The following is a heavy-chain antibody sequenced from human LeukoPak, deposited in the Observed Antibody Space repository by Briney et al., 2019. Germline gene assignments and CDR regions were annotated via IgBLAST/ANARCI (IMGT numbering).Heavy chain of an antibody. CDR1: GYTFTYW. V-gene: IGHV5-51*01. J-gene: IGHJ4*02. CDR3: ARQDGGGLYYFDY. D-gene: IGHD4-23*01. Sequence: GESLRTSCQGSGYTFTYWIAWVRQMPGKGLEWMWIVYPGDPDTRYSPSFRGQVTISVDKSINTAYLQRSSLKASDTAMYYCARQDGGGLYYFDYWGQGTLVTVSS. CDR2: VYPGDPDT.